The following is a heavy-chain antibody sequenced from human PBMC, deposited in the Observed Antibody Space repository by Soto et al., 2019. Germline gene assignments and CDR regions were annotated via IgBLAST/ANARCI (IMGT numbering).Heavy chain of an antibody. CDR3: ARGPPREN. J-gene: IGHJ4*02. Sequence: GGSLRLSCAASGFTVSNYYMSWVRQAPGGGLDYVSITYSDGNTYYADSVKGRFTISRDNAKNSLYLQMNSLRAEDTAVYYCARGPPRENWGQGTLVTVSS. V-gene: IGHV3-53*01. CDR2: TYSDGNT. CDR1: GFTVSNYY.